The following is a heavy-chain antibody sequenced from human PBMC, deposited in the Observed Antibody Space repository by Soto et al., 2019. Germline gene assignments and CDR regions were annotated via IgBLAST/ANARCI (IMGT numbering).Heavy chain of an antibody. J-gene: IGHJ4*02. Sequence: PGGSLRLSCAASGFTFSDHFMDWVRQAPGKGLEWVGRTAGRAESYTTGYAASVKGRFTISRDDSKNSLYLQMNSLKTEDTAVYYCARGPGASDYYFDYWGPGTLVTVSS. V-gene: IGHV3-72*01. D-gene: IGHD3-10*01. CDR1: GFTFSDHF. CDR2: TAGRAESYTT. CDR3: ARGPGASDYYFDY.